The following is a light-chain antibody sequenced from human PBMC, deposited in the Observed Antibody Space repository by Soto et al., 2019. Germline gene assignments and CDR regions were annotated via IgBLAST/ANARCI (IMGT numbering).Light chain of an antibody. J-gene: IGKJ1*01. CDR1: QGIRND. CDR2: AAS. Sequence: AIQMTQSPSSLSASVGDRVTITCRASQGIRNDLGWYQQKPGKAPKLLIYAASTLQHGVPSRFSGSGSGTDFTLTITSLQPEDFATYYCIQDYNYPRTFGQGTKVEIK. V-gene: IGKV1-6*01. CDR3: IQDYNYPRT.